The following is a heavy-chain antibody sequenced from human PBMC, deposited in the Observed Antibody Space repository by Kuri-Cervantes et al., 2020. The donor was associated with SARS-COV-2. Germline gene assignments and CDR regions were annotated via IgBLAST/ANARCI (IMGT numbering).Heavy chain of an antibody. Sequence: GGSLRLSCAASGFTFSSYDIHWVRQATGKGLEWVSGIGTAGDTYYSGSVKGRFTISRENAKNSLYLQMNSLRAGDTAVYYCARMGYSYGFDYWGQGTLVTVSS. CDR2: IGTAGDT. D-gene: IGHD5-18*01. CDR3: ARMGYSYGFDY. J-gene: IGHJ4*02. V-gene: IGHV3-13*04. CDR1: GFTFSSYD.